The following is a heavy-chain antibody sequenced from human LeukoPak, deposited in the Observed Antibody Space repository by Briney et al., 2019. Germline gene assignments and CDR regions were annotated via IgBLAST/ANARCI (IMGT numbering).Heavy chain of an antibody. D-gene: IGHD4-17*01. CDR2: ISYDGSNK. CDR1: GFTFDIYA. CDR3: ARGGDYAY. J-gene: IGHJ4*02. V-gene: IGHV3-30-3*01. Sequence: PGGSLRLSCAASGFTFDIYAMHWVRQAPGKGLEWAAVISYDGSNKYYAESVKGRFTISRDNAKNTLCLEMNSLRDEDTAMYYCARGGDYAYWGQGTLVTVSS.